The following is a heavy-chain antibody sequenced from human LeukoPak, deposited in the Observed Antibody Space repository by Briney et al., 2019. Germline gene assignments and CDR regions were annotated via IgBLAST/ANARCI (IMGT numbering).Heavy chain of an antibody. D-gene: IGHD3-22*01. CDR1: GYTFTGYY. CDR3: ARDPQDSSGYPFDF. Sequence: GTSVKVSCKASGYTFTGYYMHWVRQAPGQGLEWMGWINPNSGGTNYAQKFQGRVTMTRDTSISTAYMELSRLRSDDTAVYYCARDPQDSSGYPFDFWGQGTLVTVSS. CDR2: INPNSGGT. J-gene: IGHJ4*02. V-gene: IGHV1-2*02.